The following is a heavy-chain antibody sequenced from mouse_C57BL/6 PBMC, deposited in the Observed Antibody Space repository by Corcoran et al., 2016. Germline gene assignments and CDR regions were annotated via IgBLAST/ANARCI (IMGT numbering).Heavy chain of an antibody. J-gene: IGHJ2*01. V-gene: IGHV1-26*01. CDR3: ARLITTVVAGGY. CDR1: GYTFTDYY. D-gene: IGHD1-1*01. CDR2: INPNNGGT. Sequence: VQLQQSGPELVKPGASVKISCKASGYTFTDYYMNWVKQSHGKSLEWIGDINPNNGGTSYNQKFKGKATLTVDKSSSTAYMELRSLTSEDSAVYYCARLITTVVAGGYWGQGTTLTVSS.